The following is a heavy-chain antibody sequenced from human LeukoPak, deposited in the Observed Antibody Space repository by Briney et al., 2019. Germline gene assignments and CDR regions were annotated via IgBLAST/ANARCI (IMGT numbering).Heavy chain of an antibody. V-gene: IGHV1-2*02. CDR3: ATGRAGDYFDY. Sequence: GASVKVSCKASAYTFTGQSMHWVRQAPGQGLEWMGWINPNTGGTNYVQNFQGRVTMTRDMSISTAYMELSRLRSDDTAVYYCATGRAGDYFDYWGQGTLVTVST. CDR2: INPNTGGT. J-gene: IGHJ4*02. CDR1: AYTFTGQS.